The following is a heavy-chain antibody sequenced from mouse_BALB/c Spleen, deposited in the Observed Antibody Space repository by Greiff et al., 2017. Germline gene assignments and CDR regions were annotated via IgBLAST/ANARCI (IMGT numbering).Heavy chain of an antibody. CDR1: GYTFTDYA. V-gene: IGHV1S137*01. J-gene: IGHJ3*01. Sequence: QVQLKQSGAELVRPGVSVKISCKGSGYTFTDYAMHWVKQSHAKSLEWIGVISTYYGDASYNQKFKGKATMTVDKSSSTAYMELARLTSEDSAIYYCARGSRGNYETRYWFAYWGQGTLVTVSA. CDR2: ISTYYGDA. D-gene: IGHD1-1*01. CDR3: ARGSRGNYETRYWFAY.